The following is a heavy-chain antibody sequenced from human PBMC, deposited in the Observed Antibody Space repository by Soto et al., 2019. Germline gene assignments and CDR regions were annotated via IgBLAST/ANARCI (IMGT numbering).Heavy chain of an antibody. J-gene: IGHJ4*02. V-gene: IGHV4-61*01. CDR1: GGSVSSGTSY. CDR3: ASGSCDSAYIDY. Sequence: QVQLQESGPGLVKPSETLSLTCTVSGGSVSSGTSYWSWIRQPPGKGLEWIGYIYNSGSTDHNPSLKRRGTRPPDTPKNQFCLKLSSATAADTAVYYSASGSCDSAYIDYWGQGTLVTVSS. CDR2: IYNSGST. D-gene: IGHD6-13*01.